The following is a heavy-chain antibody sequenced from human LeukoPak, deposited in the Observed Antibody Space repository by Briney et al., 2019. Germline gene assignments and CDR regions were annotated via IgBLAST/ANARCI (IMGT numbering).Heavy chain of an antibody. V-gene: IGHV3-15*01. J-gene: IGHJ4*02. CDR2: VKSKTNGGTT. D-gene: IGHD6-13*01. CDR3: TAGIGHSDFDY. CDR1: GITFSNAW. Sequence: GGSLRLSCAASGITFSNAWMSWVRQAPGQGLEWVGRVKSKTNGGTTGYAAPVKGRFTISRDDSKNTYLQMNSLKSEDTAVYYCTAGIGHSDFDYWGQGTLVTVSS.